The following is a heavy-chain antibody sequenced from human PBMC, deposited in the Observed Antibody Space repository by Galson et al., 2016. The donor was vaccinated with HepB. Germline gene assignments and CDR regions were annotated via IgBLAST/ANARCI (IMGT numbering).Heavy chain of an antibody. J-gene: IGHJ4*02. CDR1: GGSISSALYF. CDR3: ARLASCSSSCHFDS. CDR2: INYSGTT. Sequence: SETLSLTCSVSGGSISSALYFWTWVRQTPEKGLEWIGSINYSGTTYYNSALRGRATISIDTSNNHFSLRLTSVAADDTAVYYCARLASCSSSCHFDSWGQGTLVPVSS. V-gene: IGHV4-39*02. D-gene: IGHD6-13*01.